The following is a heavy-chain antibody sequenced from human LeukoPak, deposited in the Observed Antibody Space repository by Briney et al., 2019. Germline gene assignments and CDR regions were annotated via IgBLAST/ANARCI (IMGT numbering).Heavy chain of an antibody. CDR3: ARCPYDSTGYYSVPSHLDY. V-gene: IGHV3-7*01. CDR2: MKQDGSAK. D-gene: IGHD3-22*01. Sequence: GGSLRLSCAASGFTFSSYWMTWVRQAPGKGLEWVANMKQDGSAKYYVDSLRGRFSISRDNVKNSLFLQMNSLSDDDTAVYYCARCPYDSTGYYSVPSHLDYWGQGTLVTVSS. J-gene: IGHJ4*02. CDR1: GFTFSSYW.